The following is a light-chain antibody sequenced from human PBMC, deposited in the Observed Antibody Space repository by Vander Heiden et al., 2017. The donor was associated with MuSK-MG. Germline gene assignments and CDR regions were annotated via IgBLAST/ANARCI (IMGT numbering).Light chain of an antibody. J-gene: IGKJ4*01. CDR3: QQSYSIPLT. Sequence: DIQMTQSPSTLSASVGDRVTITCRASQSIRTYLNWYQQKPGKAPNLLIYAASGLQSGVPSRFSGSGSGTDFTLTISSLQPEDFASYFCQQSYSIPLTFGGGTKVDIK. CDR2: AAS. V-gene: IGKV1-39*01. CDR1: QSIRTY.